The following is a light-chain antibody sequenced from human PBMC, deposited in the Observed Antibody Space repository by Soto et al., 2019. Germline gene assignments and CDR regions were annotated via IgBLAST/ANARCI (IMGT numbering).Light chain of an antibody. CDR3: QSYDSSLSVLV. Sequence: QSVLTQPPSVSGAPGQRVTISCTGSSSNIGAGYDVHWYQQLPGTAPKFLIYGKTNRPSGVPDRFSGSKSGTSASLAITGLQAEDEADYYCQSYDSSLSVLVFGGGTKLTVL. CDR1: SSNIGAGYD. V-gene: IGLV1-40*01. J-gene: IGLJ2*01. CDR2: GKT.